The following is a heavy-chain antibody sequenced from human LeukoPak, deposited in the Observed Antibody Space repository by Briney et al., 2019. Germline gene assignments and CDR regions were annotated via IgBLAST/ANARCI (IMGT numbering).Heavy chain of an antibody. Sequence: GASVKVSCKAFGYSFTNYGISWVRQAPGQGLEWMGWISVFNGNTNYAQKFQGRVTMTTDTSTSTAYMELRSLRSDDTALYYCARDEARYNHDYVNWFDPWGQGTLVTVSS. CDR2: ISVFNGNT. D-gene: IGHD3-16*01. V-gene: IGHV1-18*01. CDR3: ARDEARYNHDYVNWFDP. CDR1: GYSFTNYG. J-gene: IGHJ5*02.